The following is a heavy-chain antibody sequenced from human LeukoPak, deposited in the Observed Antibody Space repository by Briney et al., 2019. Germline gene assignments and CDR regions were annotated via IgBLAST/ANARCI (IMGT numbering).Heavy chain of an antibody. CDR2: INSDGSST. CDR1: GFTFSSYW. CDR3: ARDQGAGHLIP. D-gene: IGHD4/OR15-4a*01. Sequence: GGSLRLSCAASGFTFSSYWMRWVRQAPGKGLVWVSRINSDGSSTSYADSVKGRFTISRDNAKNTLYLQMNSLRAEDTAVYYCARDQGAGHLIPWGQGTLVTVSS. V-gene: IGHV3-74*01. J-gene: IGHJ5*02.